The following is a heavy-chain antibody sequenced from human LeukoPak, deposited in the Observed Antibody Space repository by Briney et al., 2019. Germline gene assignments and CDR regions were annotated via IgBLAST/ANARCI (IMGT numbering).Heavy chain of an antibody. Sequence: PGGSLRLSCAASGFTFSSYGMHWVRQAPGKGLEWVAFIRYDGSNKYYADSVKGRFTISRGNSKNTLYLQMNSLRAEDTAVYYCAKDARRFLGYYYYMDVWGKGTTVTVSS. D-gene: IGHD3-3*01. CDR3: AKDARRFLGYYYYMDV. CDR2: IRYDGSNK. CDR1: GFTFSSYG. J-gene: IGHJ6*03. V-gene: IGHV3-30*02.